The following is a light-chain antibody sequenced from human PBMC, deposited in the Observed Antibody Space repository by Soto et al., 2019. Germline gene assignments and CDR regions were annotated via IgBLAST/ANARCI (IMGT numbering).Light chain of an antibody. CDR1: SSDVGGYND. V-gene: IGLV2-8*01. Sequence: QSALTQPPSASGSPGQSVTISCTGTSSDVGGYNDVSWYQQHPGKAPKLIIYGVSNRPSGVPDRFSGSKSGNTASLTVSGLQADDDADYYWSSYKGSNAPVVFGAGTKLTVL. J-gene: IGLJ2*01. CDR3: SSYKGSNAPVV. CDR2: GVS.